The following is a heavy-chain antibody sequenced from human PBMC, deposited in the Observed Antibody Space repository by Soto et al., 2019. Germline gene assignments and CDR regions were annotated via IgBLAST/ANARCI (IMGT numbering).Heavy chain of an antibody. V-gene: IGHV1-3*04. CDR1: GYTFTNYP. D-gene: IGHD2-21*02. J-gene: IGHJ5*02. CDR2: INTGNGKT. Sequence: GASVKVSCKASGYTFTNYPMHWVRQAPGQRLEWMGWINTGNGKTEYSQKFQGRVSITMDTSASTAYMDLSSLISEDSAVYFCARGGDVVLVTAPLDHWGQGTLVTVSS. CDR3: ARGGDVVLVTAPLDH.